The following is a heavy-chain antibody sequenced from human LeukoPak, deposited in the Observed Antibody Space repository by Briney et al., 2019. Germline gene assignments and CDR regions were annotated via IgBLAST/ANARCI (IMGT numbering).Heavy chain of an antibody. V-gene: IGHV3-30*02. CDR2: IRYDGSNK. CDR1: GFTFSSYV. Sequence: GGSLRLSCAASGFTFSSYVMHWVRQAPGKGLEWVAFIRYDGSNKYYADSVKGRFTISRDNSKNTLYLQMNSLRAEDTAVYYCAKDLSSGGGSYYSSGDHWGQGTLVTVSS. CDR3: AKDLSSGGGSYYSSGDH. J-gene: IGHJ4*02. D-gene: IGHD1-26*01.